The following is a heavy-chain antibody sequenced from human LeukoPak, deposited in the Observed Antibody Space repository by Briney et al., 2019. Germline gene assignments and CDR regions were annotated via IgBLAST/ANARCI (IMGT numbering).Heavy chain of an antibody. CDR3: AIIYYYDSSGYYYEDDY. CDR2: INPNSGGT. CDR1: GYTFTGYY. V-gene: IGHV1-2*02. J-gene: IGHJ4*02. Sequence: AASVKVSCKASGYTFTGYYMHWVRQTPGQGLEWMGWINPNSGGTNYAQKFQGRVTMTRDTSISTAYMRLSRLRSDDTAVYYCAIIYYYDSSGYYYEDDYWGQGTLVTVSS. D-gene: IGHD3-22*01.